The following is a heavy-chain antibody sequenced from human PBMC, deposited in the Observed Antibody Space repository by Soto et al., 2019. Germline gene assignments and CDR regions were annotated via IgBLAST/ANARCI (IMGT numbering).Heavy chain of an antibody. D-gene: IGHD2-15*01. Sequence: KISCKASGGTFSSYAISWVRQAPGQGLEWMGGIIPILGIANYAQKFQGRVTITADKSTSTAYMELSSLRSEDTAVYYCARLLGYCSGGSCYSHYYYYYGMDVWGQGTTVTVSS. CDR1: GGTFSSYA. CDR2: IIPILGIA. J-gene: IGHJ6*02. CDR3: ARLLGYCSGGSCYSHYYYYYGMDV. V-gene: IGHV1-69*10.